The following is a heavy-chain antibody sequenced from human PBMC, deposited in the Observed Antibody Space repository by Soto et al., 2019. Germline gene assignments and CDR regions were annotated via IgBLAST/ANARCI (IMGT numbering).Heavy chain of an antibody. V-gene: IGHV6-1*01. Sequence: TLSLTCAISGDSVSSNSAAWNWIRQSPSRGLEWLGRTYYRSKWYNDYAVSVKSRITINPDTSKNQFSLQLNSVTPEDTAVYYCARLATVTTRILDYYYYGMDVWGQGTTVTVS. J-gene: IGHJ6*02. CDR3: ARLATVTTRILDYYYYGMDV. D-gene: IGHD4-17*01. CDR1: GDSVSSNSAA. CDR2: TYYRSKWYN.